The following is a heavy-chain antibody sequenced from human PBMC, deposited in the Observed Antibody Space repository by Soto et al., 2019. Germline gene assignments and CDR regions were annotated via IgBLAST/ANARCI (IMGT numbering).Heavy chain of an antibody. Sequence: PGGSLRLSCAASGFTFSSYGMHWVRQAPGKGLEWVAVISYDGSNKYYADSVKGRFTISRDNSKNTLYLQMNSLRAEDTAVYYCAKVPQWARWGYFDYWGQGTLVTVSS. CDR3: AKVPQWARWGYFDY. CDR2: ISYDGSNK. V-gene: IGHV3-30*18. D-gene: IGHD1-26*01. J-gene: IGHJ4*02. CDR1: GFTFSSYG.